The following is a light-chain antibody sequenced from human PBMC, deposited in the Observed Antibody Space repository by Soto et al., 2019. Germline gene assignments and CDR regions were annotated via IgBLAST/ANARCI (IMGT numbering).Light chain of an antibody. CDR3: QQTYSTVT. J-gene: IGKJ3*01. Sequence: DIQMTQSPSSLSASVGDRVTITCRASQSIRNYLNWYQQKPGKAPKLLIYAASTLQSGVPSRFSGSGSETYFTLTISSLQPEDFATYYCQQTYSTVTFGPGTKVDIK. CDR2: AAS. V-gene: IGKV1-39*01. CDR1: QSIRNY.